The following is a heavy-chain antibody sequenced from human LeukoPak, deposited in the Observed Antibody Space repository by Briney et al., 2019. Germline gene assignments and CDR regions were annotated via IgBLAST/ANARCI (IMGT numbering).Heavy chain of an antibody. J-gene: IGHJ5*01. CDR1: GFSFGDYA. Sequence: GGSLRLSCTTSGFSFGDYAMSWFRQAPGKGLQWVGFIRSKAYGGTTEYAASAKGRFIISRDDSKSIAYLQMNSLKTEDTAVYYCTSYYDSSGYLPDSWGQGTLVTVSS. V-gene: IGHV3-49*03. D-gene: IGHD3-22*01. CDR2: IRSKAYGGTT. CDR3: TSYYDSSGYLPDS.